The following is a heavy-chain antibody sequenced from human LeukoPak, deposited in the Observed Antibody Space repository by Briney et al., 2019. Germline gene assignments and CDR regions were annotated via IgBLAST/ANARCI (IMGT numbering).Heavy chain of an antibody. D-gene: IGHD6-13*01. J-gene: IGHJ4*02. CDR3: ARAEGYSSSWLPFDY. V-gene: IGHV4-30-4*01. Sequence: SQTLSLTCTVSGGSISSDTFYWSWIRQPPGKGLEWIGYIYYSGSTYYTPSLKSRVTISLDTSKNQFSLKLSSVTAADTAVYYCARAEGYSSSWLPFDYWGQGTLVTVSS. CDR1: GGSISSDTFY. CDR2: IYYSGST.